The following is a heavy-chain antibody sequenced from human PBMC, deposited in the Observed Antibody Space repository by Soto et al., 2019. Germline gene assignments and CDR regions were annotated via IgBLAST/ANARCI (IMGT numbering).Heavy chain of an antibody. J-gene: IGHJ6*03. D-gene: IGHD4-17*01. CDR1: GYSLTSYD. CDR2: MNPNSGNT. Sequence: VESKRSGYSLTSYDMNWVRQDNGKGLEWMGWMNPNSGNTGYAQKFQGRVTMTRNTSISTAYMELSSLRSEDTAVYYCARFGTTAPYPYYYYYYMDVWGKGTTVTVSS. V-gene: IGHV1-8*01. CDR3: ARFGTTAPYPYYYYYYMDV.